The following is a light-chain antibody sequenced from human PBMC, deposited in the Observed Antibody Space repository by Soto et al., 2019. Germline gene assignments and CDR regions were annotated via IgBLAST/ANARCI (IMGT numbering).Light chain of an antibody. CDR3: ATWDTSLNVVV. CDR2: DNS. J-gene: IGLJ2*01. CDR1: YSNIGSNF. Sequence: QSVLTQSSSVSAAAGQKVTISCSGSYSNIGSNFVSWYQHFPGSAPKLLIYDNSQRPSEIPDRFSGSKSGSSATLGITGLQTGDEADYYCATWDTSLNVVVFGGGTKLTVL. V-gene: IGLV1-51*01.